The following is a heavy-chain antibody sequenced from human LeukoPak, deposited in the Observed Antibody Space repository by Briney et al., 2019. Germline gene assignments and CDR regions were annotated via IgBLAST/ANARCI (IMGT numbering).Heavy chain of an antibody. Sequence: SVKVSCKASGGTFSSYAISWVRQAPGQGLEWMGGIIPIFGTANYAQKFQGRVTITTDESTSTAYMELSSLRSEDTAVYYCARQFSSSWYEDAFDIWGQGTMVTVSS. CDR2: IIPIFGTA. CDR3: ARQFSSSWYEDAFDI. CDR1: GGTFSSYA. J-gene: IGHJ3*02. D-gene: IGHD6-13*01. V-gene: IGHV1-69*05.